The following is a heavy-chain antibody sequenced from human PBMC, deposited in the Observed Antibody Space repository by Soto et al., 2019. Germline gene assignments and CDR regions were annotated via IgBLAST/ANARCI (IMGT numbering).Heavy chain of an antibody. CDR3: ARGLVWLRLFRPKNDFDY. V-gene: IGHV4-34*01. D-gene: IGHD5-12*01. Sequence: QVQLQQWGAGLLKPSETLSLTCAVYGGSFSGYYWSWIRQPPGKGLEWIGEINHSGSTNYNPSLKSRVTISVDTSKNQFSLKLSSVTAADTAVYYCARGLVWLRLFRPKNDFDYWGQGTLVTVSS. CDR1: GGSFSGYY. J-gene: IGHJ4*02. CDR2: INHSGST.